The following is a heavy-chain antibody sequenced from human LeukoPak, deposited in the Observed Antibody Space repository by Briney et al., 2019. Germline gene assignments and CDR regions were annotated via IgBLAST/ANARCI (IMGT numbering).Heavy chain of an antibody. V-gene: IGHV1-8*03. CDR2: MNPNSGNT. CDR3: ASAPSGYDISLKYYYYYMDV. D-gene: IGHD5-12*01. CDR1: GYTFTSYD. Sequence: GASVKVSCKASGYTFTSYDINWVRQATGQGLEWMGWMNPNSGNTGYAQKFQGRVTITADKSTSTAYMELSSLRSEDTAVYYCASAPSGYDISLKYYYYYMDVWGKGTTVTVSS. J-gene: IGHJ6*03.